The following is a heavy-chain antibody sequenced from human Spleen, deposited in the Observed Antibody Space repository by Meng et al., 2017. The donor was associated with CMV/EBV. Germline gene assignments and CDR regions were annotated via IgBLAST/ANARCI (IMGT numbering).Heavy chain of an antibody. D-gene: IGHD2-15*01. CDR1: FSGAA. CDR3: TRLTSRWYSGYYDMDV. V-gene: IGHV3-73*01. CDR2: IRSKAYNYAT. Sequence: FSGAARNWVRQASGKGLEWVGRIRSKAYNYATTYAASVKGRFTISRDDSKNTASLPMNSLPPVATAVYSCTRLTSRWYSGYYDMDVWGQGTTVTVSS. J-gene: IGHJ6*02.